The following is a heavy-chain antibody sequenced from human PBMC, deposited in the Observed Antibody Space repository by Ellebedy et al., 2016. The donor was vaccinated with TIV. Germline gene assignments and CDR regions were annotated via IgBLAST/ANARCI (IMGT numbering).Heavy chain of an antibody. CDR2: INHTGST. Sequence: SETLSLXXTVSGGSISRDYWSWIRQSPGKGLEWIGFINHTGSTNYNPSLKSRVTISVDTSKEQFSLKLNSVTAADTAVYYCASGLPTYYYDSSGYLTFDNWGQGTLVTVSS. CDR1: GGSISRDY. V-gene: IGHV4-59*01. CDR3: ASGLPTYYYDSSGYLTFDN. J-gene: IGHJ4*02. D-gene: IGHD3-22*01.